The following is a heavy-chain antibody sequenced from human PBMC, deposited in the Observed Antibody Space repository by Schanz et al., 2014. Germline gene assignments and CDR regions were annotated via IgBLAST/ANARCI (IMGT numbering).Heavy chain of an antibody. J-gene: IGHJ4*02. V-gene: IGHV3-30*04. CDR3: ARDHTTESYYSAGPPIDY. CDR2: VPFDGSQK. Sequence: VQLVESGGGVVQPGRSLRLSCAASGFTFSSYALHWVRQAPGKGLEWVAFVPFDGSQKFYADSVKGRFTISRDNSKNTVYLQMNSLRPGDTAVYYCARDHTTESYYSAGPPIDYWGQGTLLTVSS. CDR1: GFTFSSYA. D-gene: IGHD1-26*01.